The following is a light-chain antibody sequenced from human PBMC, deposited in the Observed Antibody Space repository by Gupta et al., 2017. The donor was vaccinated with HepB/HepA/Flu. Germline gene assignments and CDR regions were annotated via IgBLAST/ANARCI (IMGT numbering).Light chain of an antibody. V-gene: IGKV1-5*03. CDR2: KAS. Sequence: DIQMTQSPSTLSASVGDRVTITCRASQSISSWLAWYQQKPGKAPKLLIYKASSLESGVPSRFSGSGSVREFTLTISSLQPDDFATYYCQQYNSYSGTFGQGTKVEIK. CDR3: QQYNSYSGT. CDR1: QSISSW. J-gene: IGKJ1*01.